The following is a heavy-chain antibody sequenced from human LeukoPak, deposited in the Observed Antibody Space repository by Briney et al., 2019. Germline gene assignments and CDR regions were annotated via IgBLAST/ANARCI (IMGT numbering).Heavy chain of an antibody. Sequence: PGGSLRLSCAASGFTFSDYYMSWIRQAPGKGLGWVSYISSSGTTIYYADSVKGRFTISRDNAKNSLYLQMNDLRAGDTAVYYCARDSAMKNYYDSSGYYINSYYFDYWGQGTLVTVSS. J-gene: IGHJ4*02. D-gene: IGHD3-22*01. CDR1: GFTFSDYY. CDR2: ISSSGTTI. V-gene: IGHV3-11*04. CDR3: ARDSAMKNYYDSSGYYINSYYFDY.